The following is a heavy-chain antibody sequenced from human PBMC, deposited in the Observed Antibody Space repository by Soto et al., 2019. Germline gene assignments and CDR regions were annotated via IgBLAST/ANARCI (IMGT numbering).Heavy chain of an antibody. CDR3: GRDGYRGSSDGFDV. CDR2: ISYDGNSE. J-gene: IGHJ3*01. Sequence: QMQLVESGGGVVQPGRSLRLSCAASGFTFGAYTMPWVRQAPGKGLEWVAVISYDGNSELYTDPVKGRFTVSRDNSKSTMYLQMNSMRDEDTAVYWCGRDGYRGSSDGFDVWGQGTMVTVSS. CDR1: GFTFGAYT. V-gene: IGHV3-30*14. D-gene: IGHD1-26*01.